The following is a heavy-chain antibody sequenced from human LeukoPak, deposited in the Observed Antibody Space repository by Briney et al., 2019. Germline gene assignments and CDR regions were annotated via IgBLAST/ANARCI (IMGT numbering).Heavy chain of an antibody. J-gene: IGHJ6*02. V-gene: IGHV3-9*01. D-gene: IGHD4-17*01. CDR3: TKDLSPGGADV. CDR2: IFWKNGSG. CDR1: GINFDDYA. Sequence: GGSLRLSCVVSGINFDDYAMHWVRQAPGRGLEWVSGIFWKNGSGGYADSVKGRFTVSRDNAKNSLYLQMNSLRPEDTALYYCTKDLSPGGADVWGQGTTVTVSS.